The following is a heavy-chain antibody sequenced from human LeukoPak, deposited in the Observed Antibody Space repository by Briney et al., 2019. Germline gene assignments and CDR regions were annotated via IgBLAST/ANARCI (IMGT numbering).Heavy chain of an antibody. CDR3: AKLLIVGATTDAFDI. CDR2: IYPSDSNT. CDR1: GYSFTTYW. J-gene: IGHJ3*02. D-gene: IGHD1-26*01. V-gene: IGHV5-51*01. Sequence: PGESLKISCKGSGYSFTTYWIVWVRQMPGKGLEWMGIIYPSDSNTRYSPSFQGQVTISVDKSISTAYLQWSSLKASDTAMYYCAKLLIVGATTDAFDIWGQGTMVTVSS.